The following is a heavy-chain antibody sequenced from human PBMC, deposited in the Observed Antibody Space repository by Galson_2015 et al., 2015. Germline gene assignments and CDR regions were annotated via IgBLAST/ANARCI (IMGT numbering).Heavy chain of an antibody. CDR1: GYTFTSYD. Sequence: VKVSCKASGYTFTSYDINWVRQATGQGLEWMGWMNPNSGNTGYAQKFQGRVTMTRNTSISTAYMELSSLRSEDTAVYYCALHAGYCSGGSCYFPPKVWGQGTLVTVSS. CDR3: ALHAGYCSGGSCYFPPKV. D-gene: IGHD2-15*01. CDR2: MNPNSGNT. V-gene: IGHV1-8*01. J-gene: IGHJ4*02.